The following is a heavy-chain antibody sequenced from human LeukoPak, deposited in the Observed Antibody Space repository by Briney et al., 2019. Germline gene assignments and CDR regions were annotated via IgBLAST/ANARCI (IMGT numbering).Heavy chain of an antibody. J-gene: IGHJ4*02. Sequence: GGSLRLSCEASGFTFSSYGMHWVRQSPDRGLEWVAFIRYDGVNKWYAESVEGRFTISRDNSRNTVFLEMNSLRPEDTAVYYCATSGSYDYWGQGTLVTVSS. CDR1: GFTFSSYG. D-gene: IGHD1-26*01. V-gene: IGHV3-30*02. CDR3: ATSGSYDY. CDR2: IRYDGVNK.